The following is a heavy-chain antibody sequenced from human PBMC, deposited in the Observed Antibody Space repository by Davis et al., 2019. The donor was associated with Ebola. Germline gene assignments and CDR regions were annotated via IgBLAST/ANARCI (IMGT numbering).Heavy chain of an antibody. CDR1: GFTFSSYW. D-gene: IGHD3-22*01. CDR3: ARGGRYDSSGYYYFHFDY. J-gene: IGHJ4*02. Sequence: GESLKISCAASGFTFSSYWMHWVRQAPGKGLVWVSRINSDGSSTSYADSVKGRFTISRDNAKNTLYLQMNSLRAEDTAVYYCARGGRYDSSGYYYFHFDYWGQGTLVTVSS. CDR2: INSDGSST. V-gene: IGHV3-74*01.